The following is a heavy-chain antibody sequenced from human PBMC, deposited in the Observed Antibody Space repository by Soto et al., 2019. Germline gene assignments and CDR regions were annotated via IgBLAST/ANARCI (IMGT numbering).Heavy chain of an antibody. Sequence: PSETLSLTCTVSGGSISSYYWSWIRQPPGKGLEWIGYIYYSGSTNYNPSLKSRVTISVDTSKNQFSLKLSSVTAADTAVYYCARGLPIITMIVVVHDAFVIWGQVTMVTVSS. V-gene: IGHV4-59*12. CDR3: ARGLPIITMIVVVHDAFVI. CDR1: GGSISSYY. J-gene: IGHJ3*02. CDR2: IYYSGST. D-gene: IGHD3-22*01.